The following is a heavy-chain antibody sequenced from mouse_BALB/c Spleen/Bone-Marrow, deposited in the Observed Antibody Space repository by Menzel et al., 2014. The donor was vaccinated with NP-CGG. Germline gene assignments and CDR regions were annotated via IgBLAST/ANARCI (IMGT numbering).Heavy chain of an antibody. D-gene: IGHD2-2*01. V-gene: IGHV1-67*01. CDR3: ARSGYGYDWFAY. J-gene: IGHJ3*01. CDR1: GYTFTDYA. CDR2: ISTYSGNT. Sequence: QVQLQQSGPELVRPGVSVKISCKGSGYTFTDYAMHWVKQSHAKSLEWIGVISTYSGNTNYNQKFKGKATMTVYKSSSTAYMELARLTSEDSAIYYCARSGYGYDWFAYWGQGTLVTVSA.